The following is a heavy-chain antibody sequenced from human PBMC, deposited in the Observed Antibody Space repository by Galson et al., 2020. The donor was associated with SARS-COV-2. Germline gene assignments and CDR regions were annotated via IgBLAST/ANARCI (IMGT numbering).Heavy chain of an antibody. CDR1: GFSFSGSS. CDR3: TEHVPRPFDP. Sequence: GESLKNSCAAPGFSFSGSSMHWVRQASGNGLEWVGRIRSKDNFYATTSAASVEGRFTISRDDSKNTAYLHMNSLKIEDTAVYYCTEHVPRPFDPWGQGALVTVSS. V-gene: IGHV3-73*01. CDR2: IRSKDNFYAT. J-gene: IGHJ5*02.